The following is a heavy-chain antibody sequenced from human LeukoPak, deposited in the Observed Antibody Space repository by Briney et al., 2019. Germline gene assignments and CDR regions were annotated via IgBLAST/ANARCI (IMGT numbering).Heavy chain of an antibody. V-gene: IGHV4-39*01. Sequence: KPSETLSLTCSVSGGSISSSSYYWGWIRQPPGKGLEWIGSIYYSGSTYYNPSLKSRVTISIDTSKNQFSLKVSSVTAADTAVYYCARHSGAVAGTFDYWGQGTLVTVSS. CDR2: IYYSGST. D-gene: IGHD6-19*01. CDR3: ARHSGAVAGTFDY. CDR1: GGSISSSSYY. J-gene: IGHJ4*02.